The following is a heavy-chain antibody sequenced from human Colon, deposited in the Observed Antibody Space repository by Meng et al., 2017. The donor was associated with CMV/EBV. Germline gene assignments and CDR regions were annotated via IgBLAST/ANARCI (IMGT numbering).Heavy chain of an antibody. CDR1: GFTFSNYG. J-gene: IGHJ6*02. Sequence: GESLKISCAASGFTFSNYGMHWVRQAPNRGLEWVAFILDDGRNEFYADSVKGRFSISRDNVRNTLHLQMDSLRPDDTAVYYCAKENCGSHSCYLGPTYYFYGMDVWGQGATVTVSS. D-gene: IGHD2-2*01. CDR2: ILDDGRNE. V-gene: IGHV3-30*02. CDR3: AKENCGSHSCYLGPTYYFYGMDV.